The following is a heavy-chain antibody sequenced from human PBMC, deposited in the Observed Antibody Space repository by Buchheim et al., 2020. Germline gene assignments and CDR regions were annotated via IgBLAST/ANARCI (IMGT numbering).Heavy chain of an antibody. Sequence: QLRLQESGPGLVKPSETLSLTCTVSGGSISSSSYYWGWIRQPPGKGLEWIGSIYYSGSTYYNPSLKSRVTISVDTSKNQFSLKLSSVTAADTAVYYCARDRRYDFWSGYYSGPNWFDPWGQGTL. CDR3: ARDRRYDFWSGYYSGPNWFDP. D-gene: IGHD3-3*01. CDR2: IYYSGST. J-gene: IGHJ5*02. V-gene: IGHV4-39*07. CDR1: GGSISSSSYY.